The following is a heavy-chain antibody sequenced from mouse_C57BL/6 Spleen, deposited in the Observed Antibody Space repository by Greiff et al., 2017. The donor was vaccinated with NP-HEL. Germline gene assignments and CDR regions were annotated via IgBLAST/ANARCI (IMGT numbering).Heavy chain of an antibody. D-gene: IGHD2-12*01. J-gene: IGHJ3*01. CDR2: IDPSDSET. Sequence: QVQLQQPGAELVRPGSSVKLSCKASGYTFTSYWMHWVKQRPIQGLEWIGNIDPSDSETHYNQKFKDKATLTVYKSSSTAYMQLSSLTSEDSAVYYCARYDSGFGAFAYWGQGTLVTVSA. V-gene: IGHV1-52*01. CDR3: ARYDSGFGAFAY. CDR1: GYTFTSYW.